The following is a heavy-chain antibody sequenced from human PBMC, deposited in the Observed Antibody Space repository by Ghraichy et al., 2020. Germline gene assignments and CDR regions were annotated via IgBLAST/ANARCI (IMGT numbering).Heavy chain of an antibody. J-gene: IGHJ6*02. CDR1: GFDFSDYT. CDR2: ISDNGSDK. Sequence: GGSLRLSCAASGFDFSDYTLHWVRQAPGKGLEWVTLISDNGSDKYYADSIRGRFTISRDNSKNTLFLQINSLKTEDTAVYFCARDAKTHNWNYYYHYAFDVWGQGTTVTVAS. D-gene: IGHD1-7*01. V-gene: IGHV3-30*03. CDR3: ARDAKTHNWNYYYHYAFDV.